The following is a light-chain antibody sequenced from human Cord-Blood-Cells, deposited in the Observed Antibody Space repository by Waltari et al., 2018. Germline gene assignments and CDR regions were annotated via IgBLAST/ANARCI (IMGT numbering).Light chain of an antibody. CDR2: YDS. V-gene: IGLV3-21*04. CDR3: QVWDSSSDHYV. CDR1: NIGSKS. J-gene: IGLJ1*01. Sequence: SYVLTQPPSVSVAPGKTARITCGGNNIGSKSVHWYQQKPGQAPVLVIYYDSDRPSGTPERFSGSNSGNPATLTISRVEAGDEADYYCQVWDSSSDHYVFGTGTKVTVL.